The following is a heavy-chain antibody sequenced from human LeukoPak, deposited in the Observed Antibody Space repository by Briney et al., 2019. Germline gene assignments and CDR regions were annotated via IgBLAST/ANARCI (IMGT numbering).Heavy chain of an antibody. V-gene: IGHV3-23*01. Sequence: PGGSLRLSCAASGFTFSSYAMNWARQAPGKGLEWVSRISGSGGNTHYADSVKGRFTISRDNSKNTLYLQMNSLRAEDTAVYYCAKDVSYYYGQSDAFDIWGQGTMVTVSS. D-gene: IGHD3-10*01. CDR2: ISGSGGNT. CDR3: AKDVSYYYGQSDAFDI. J-gene: IGHJ3*02. CDR1: GFTFSSYA.